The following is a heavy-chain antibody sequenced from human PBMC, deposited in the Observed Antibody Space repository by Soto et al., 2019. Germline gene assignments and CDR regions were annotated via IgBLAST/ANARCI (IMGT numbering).Heavy chain of an antibody. CDR1: GYTFSSYG. CDR3: ARGFLSLVPYYYSVLDV. D-gene: IGHD2-8*02. J-gene: IGHJ6*02. CDR2: ISVYSGNT. V-gene: IGHV1-18*01. Sequence: QVQLVQSGAEVRDPGASVRVSCKASGYTFSSYGIIWVRQAPGQGLEWMGWISVYSGNTNYAQKLQGRVTMTTDTSTSTAYMVLRSLISDDTAVYYCARGFLSLVPYYYSVLDVWGQGTTVTGSS.